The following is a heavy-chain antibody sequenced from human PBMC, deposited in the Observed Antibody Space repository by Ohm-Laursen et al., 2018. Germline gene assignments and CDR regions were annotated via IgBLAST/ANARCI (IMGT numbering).Heavy chain of an antibody. CDR3: AREGSSGWSEYYFDY. Sequence: SLRLSCSASGFAFSAYNMYWVRQAPGKGLEWVSSISGDVNYIYYADSVKGRFTISRDNAKSSLYLQMHSLRGDDTAVYYCAREGSSGWSEYYFDYWGQGTLVTVSS. D-gene: IGHD6-19*01. CDR1: GFAFSAYN. V-gene: IGHV3-21*01. J-gene: IGHJ4*02. CDR2: ISGDVNYI.